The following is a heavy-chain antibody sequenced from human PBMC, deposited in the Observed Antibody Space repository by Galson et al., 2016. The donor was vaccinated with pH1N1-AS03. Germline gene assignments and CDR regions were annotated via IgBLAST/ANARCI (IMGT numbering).Heavy chain of an antibody. Sequence: LRLSCAASGLTVSTNYMSWVRQAPGKGLEWVSTIYSGGTTYYAVSVKGRFTISRDNMKNTLSLQMSSLTAEDTAVYYCVRSDDEDVDLQGFYFDYWGQGTLVTVSS. J-gene: IGHJ4*02. V-gene: IGHV3-53*01. D-gene: IGHD2-15*01. CDR2: IYSGGTT. CDR3: VRSDDEDVDLQGFYFDY. CDR1: GLTVSTNY.